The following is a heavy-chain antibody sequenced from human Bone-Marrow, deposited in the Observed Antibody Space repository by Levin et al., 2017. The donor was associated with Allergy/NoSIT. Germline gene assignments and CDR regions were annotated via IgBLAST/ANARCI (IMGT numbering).Heavy chain of an antibody. CDR3: ARASGGSGGLDY. V-gene: IGHV3-13*01. Sequence: GGSLRLSCAASGFTFSSYDMHWVRQATGKGLEWVSAIGTAGDTYYPGSVKGRFTISRENAKNSLYLQMNSLRAGDTAVYYCARASGGSGGLDYWGQGTLVTVSS. CDR2: IGTAGDT. J-gene: IGHJ4*02. D-gene: IGHD2-15*01. CDR1: GFTFSSYD.